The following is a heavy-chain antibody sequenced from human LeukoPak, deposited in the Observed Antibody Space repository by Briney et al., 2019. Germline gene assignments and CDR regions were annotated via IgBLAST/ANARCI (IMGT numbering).Heavy chain of an antibody. D-gene: IGHD3-10*01. V-gene: IGHV3-15*07. J-gene: IGHJ5*02. CDR2: IKSKTDGGTT. CDR1: GFTFSNAW. CDR3: TTDSMVRGVTGFDP. Sequence: KPGGSLRLSCAASGFTFSNAWMDWVRQAPGKGLEWVGRIKSKTDGGTTDYAAPVKGRFTISRDDSKNTLYLQMNSLKTEDTAVYYCTTDSMVRGVTGFDPWGQGTLVTVSS.